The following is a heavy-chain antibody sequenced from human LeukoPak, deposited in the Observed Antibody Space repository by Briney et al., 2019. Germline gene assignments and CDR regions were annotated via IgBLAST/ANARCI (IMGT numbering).Heavy chain of an antibody. CDR1: GGSISSHY. CDR2: IYYSGST. V-gene: IGHV4-59*08. D-gene: IGHD3-22*01. CDR3: ARVNYYYDSSGYYSSFNWFDP. Sequence: SETLSLTCTVSGGSISSHYWSWIRQPPGKGLEWIGYIYYSGSTNYNPSLKSRVTISVDTSKNQFSLKLSSVTAADTAVYYCARVNYYYDSSGYYSSFNWFDPWGQGTLVTVSS. J-gene: IGHJ5*02.